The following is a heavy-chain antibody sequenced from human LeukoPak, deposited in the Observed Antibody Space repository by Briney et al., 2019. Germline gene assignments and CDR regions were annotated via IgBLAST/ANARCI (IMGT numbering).Heavy chain of an antibody. CDR2: IYTSGST. V-gene: IGHV4-4*07. CDR1: GGSISSYY. J-gene: IGHJ4*02. CDR3: ASTKGYGSGSSYFDY. Sequence: PSETLSLTCTVSGGSISSYYWSWIRQPAGKGLEWIRRIYTSGSTNYNPSLKSRVTMSVDTSKNQFSLKLSSVTAADTAVYYCASTKGYGSGSSYFDYWGQGTLVTVSS. D-gene: IGHD3-10*01.